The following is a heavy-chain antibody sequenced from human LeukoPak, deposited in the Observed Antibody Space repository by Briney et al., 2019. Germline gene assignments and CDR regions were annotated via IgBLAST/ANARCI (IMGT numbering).Heavy chain of an antibody. V-gene: IGHV3-21*01. CDR1: GFTFSSCT. CDR2: ISSSSSYI. CDR3: ARPLGYSGSGSYYAY. D-gene: IGHD3-10*01. J-gene: IGHJ4*02. Sequence: PGGSLRLSCAASGFTFSSCTMNWVRQAPGKGLEWVSSISSSSSYIYYADSVKGRFTISRDNAKNSLYLQMNSLRAEDTAVYYCARPLGYSGSGSYYAYWGQRTLVTVSA.